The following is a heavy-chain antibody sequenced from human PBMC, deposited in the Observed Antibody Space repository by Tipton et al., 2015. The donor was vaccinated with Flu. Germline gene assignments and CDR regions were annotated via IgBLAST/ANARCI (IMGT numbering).Heavy chain of an antibody. Sequence: SLRLSCAASGFTFSSYGMHWVRQAPGKGLEWVAVIWYDGSNKYYADSVKGRFTISRDNSENTLYLQMNSLRAEDTAVYYCARGVGASFFDYWGQGTLVTVSS. CDR3: ARGVGASFFDY. CDR2: IWYDGSNK. CDR1: GFTFSSYG. J-gene: IGHJ4*02. D-gene: IGHD1-26*01. V-gene: IGHV3-33*08.